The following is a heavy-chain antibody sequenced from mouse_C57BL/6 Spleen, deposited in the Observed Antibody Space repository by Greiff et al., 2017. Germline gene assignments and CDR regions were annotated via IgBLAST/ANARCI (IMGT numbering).Heavy chain of an antibody. CDR3: ARWGGYFDY. V-gene: IGHV5-16*01. J-gene: IGHJ2*01. CDR1: GFTFSDYY. CDR2: INYDGSST. Sequence: EVKLVESEGGLVQPGSSMKLSCTASGFTFSDYYMAWVRQVPEKGLEWVANINYDGSSTYYLDSLKSRFIISRDNAKNILYLQMSSLKSEDTATYYCARWGGYFDYWGQGTTLTVSS.